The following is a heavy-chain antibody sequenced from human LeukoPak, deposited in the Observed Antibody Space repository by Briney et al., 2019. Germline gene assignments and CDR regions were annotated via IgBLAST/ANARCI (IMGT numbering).Heavy chain of an antibody. V-gene: IGHV4-30-4*08. CDR3: ARCVGSSSWHAWRAFDY. J-gene: IGHJ4*02. CDR1: GGSIGSGDYY. Sequence: SETLSLTCTVSGGSIGSGDYYWSWIRQPPGKGLEWIGYIYYSGSTYYNPSLKSRVTISVDTSKNQFSLKLSSVTAADTAVYYCARCVGSSSWHAWRAFDYWGQGTLVTVSS. D-gene: IGHD6-13*01. CDR2: IYYSGST.